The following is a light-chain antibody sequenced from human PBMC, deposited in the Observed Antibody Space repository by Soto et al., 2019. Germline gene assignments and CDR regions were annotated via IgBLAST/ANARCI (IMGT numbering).Light chain of an antibody. Sequence: EIVMTQSPATLSVSPGERATLSCRASQSVSSNLAWYQQKPCQAPRLLIYGASTRATGIPARFSGSGSGTEFTLTISSLQSEDFAVYYCQQYNNWPLPFGQGTRLEIK. V-gene: IGKV3-15*01. CDR1: QSVSSN. CDR2: GAS. CDR3: QQYNNWPLP. J-gene: IGKJ5*01.